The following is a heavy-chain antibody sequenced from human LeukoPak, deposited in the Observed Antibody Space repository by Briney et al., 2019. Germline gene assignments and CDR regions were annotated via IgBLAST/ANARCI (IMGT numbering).Heavy chain of an antibody. CDR3: ARAGCSGGSCWTFDP. D-gene: IGHD2-15*01. V-gene: IGHV4-30-4*08. Sequence: SETLSLTCTVSGGSISSGDYYWSWIRQPPGKGLEWIGYIYYSGSTYYNPSLKSRVTISVDTSKNQFSLKLSSVNAADTAVYYCARAGCSGGSCWTFDPWGQGTLVTVSS. J-gene: IGHJ5*02. CDR1: GGSISSGDYY. CDR2: IYYSGST.